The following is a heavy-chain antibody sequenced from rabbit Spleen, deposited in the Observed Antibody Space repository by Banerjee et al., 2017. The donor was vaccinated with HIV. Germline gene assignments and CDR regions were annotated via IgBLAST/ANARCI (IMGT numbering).Heavy chain of an antibody. CDR3: ARDTASSFSSYGMDL. CDR1: GIDFSSYG. D-gene: IGHD8-1*01. CDR2: IDAGSSGFT. V-gene: IGHV1S45*01. Sequence: QEQLVESGGGLVTLGGSLKLSCKASGIDFSSYGISWVRQAPGKGLEWIACIDAGSSGFTYFATWAKGRFTISKTSSTTVTLQMTRLTAADTATYFCARDTASSFSSYGMDLWGPGTLVTVS. J-gene: IGHJ6*01.